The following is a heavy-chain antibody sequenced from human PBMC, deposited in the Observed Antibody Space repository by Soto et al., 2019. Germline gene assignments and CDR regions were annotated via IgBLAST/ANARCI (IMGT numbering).Heavy chain of an antibody. CDR2: IWYDGSNK. Sequence: QVQLVESGGGVVQPGRSLRLSCAASGFTFSSYGMHWVRQAPGKGLEWVAVIWYDGSNKYYADSVKGRFTISRDNSKNTLYLQMNSLRAEDTAVYYCARDLSYYALVVITTALDVWGQGTTVTVSS. CDR3: ARDLSYYALVVITTALDV. J-gene: IGHJ6*02. D-gene: IGHD3-22*01. V-gene: IGHV3-33*01. CDR1: GFTFSSYG.